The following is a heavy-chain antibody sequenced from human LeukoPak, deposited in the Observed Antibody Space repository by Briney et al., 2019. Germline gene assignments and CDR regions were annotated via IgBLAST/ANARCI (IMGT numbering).Heavy chain of an antibody. CDR2: MNPNSGNT. Sequence: GASVKVSCKASGYTFTSYDINWVRQATGQGLEWMGWMNPNSGNTGYAQKFQGRVTMTRNTSISTAHMELSSLRSEDTAVYYCASRLIVGATPGYHDAFDIWGQGTMVTVSS. J-gene: IGHJ3*02. D-gene: IGHD1-26*01. V-gene: IGHV1-8*01. CDR3: ASRLIVGATPGYHDAFDI. CDR1: GYTFTSYD.